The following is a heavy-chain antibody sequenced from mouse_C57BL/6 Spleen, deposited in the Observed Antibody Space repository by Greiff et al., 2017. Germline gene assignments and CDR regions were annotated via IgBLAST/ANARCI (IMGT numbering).Heavy chain of an antibody. CDR1: GYTFTDYY. J-gene: IGHJ4*01. Sequence: VQLQQSGPVLVKPGASVKMSCKASGYTFTDYYMNWVKQSHGKSLEWIGFINPYNGGTSYTQKFKGKATLTVDKSSSTAYMELNSLTSEDSAVYYGARCYYGSSLYYYAMDYWGQGTSVTVSS. CDR2: INPYNGGT. V-gene: IGHV1-19*01. CDR3: ARCYYGSSLYYYAMDY. D-gene: IGHD1-1*01.